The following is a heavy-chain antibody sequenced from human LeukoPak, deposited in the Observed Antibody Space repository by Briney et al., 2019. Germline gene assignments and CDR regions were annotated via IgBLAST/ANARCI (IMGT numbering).Heavy chain of an antibody. CDR3: AREGWVVPAVYYYYYYMDA. CDR2: IKQDGSEK. D-gene: IGHD2-2*01. CDR1: GFTFSSYW. V-gene: IGHV3-7*01. Sequence: GGSLRLSCAASGFTFSSYWMSWVRQAPGKGLEWVANIKQDGSEKYYVDSVKGRFTISRDNAKNSLYLQMNSLRAEDTAVYYCAREGWVVPAVYYYYYYMDAWGKGTTVTVSS. J-gene: IGHJ6*03.